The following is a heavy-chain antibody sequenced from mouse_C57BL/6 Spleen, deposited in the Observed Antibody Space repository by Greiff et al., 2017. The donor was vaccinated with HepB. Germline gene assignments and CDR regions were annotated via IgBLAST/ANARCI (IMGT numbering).Heavy chain of an antibody. V-gene: IGHV1-81*01. CDR1: GYTFTSYG. CDR3: ARCSPTDGSSPYYYAMDY. D-gene: IGHD1-1*01. J-gene: IGHJ4*01. CDR2: IYPRSGNT. Sequence: QVPLQQSGAELARPGASVKLSCKASGYTFTSYGISWVKQRTGQGLEWIGEIYPRSGNTYYNEKFKGKATLTADKSSSTAYMELRSLTSEDSAVYFCARCSPTDGSSPYYYAMDYWGQGTSVTVSS.